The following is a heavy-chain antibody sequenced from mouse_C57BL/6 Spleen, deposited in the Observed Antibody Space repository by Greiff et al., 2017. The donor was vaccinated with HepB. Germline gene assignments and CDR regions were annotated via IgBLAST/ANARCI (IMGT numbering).Heavy chain of an antibody. CDR3: ARHQYYYGSSYNFDY. V-gene: IGHV5-6*02. CDR2: ISSGGSYT. D-gene: IGHD1-1*01. J-gene: IGHJ2*01. CDR1: GFTFSSYG. Sequence: DVKLVESGGDLVKPGGSLKLSCAASGFTFSSYGMSWVRQTPDKRLAWVATISSGGSYTYYPDSVKGRFTISRDNAKNTLYLQMSSLKSEDTDMYYCARHQYYYGSSYNFDYWGQGTTLTVSS.